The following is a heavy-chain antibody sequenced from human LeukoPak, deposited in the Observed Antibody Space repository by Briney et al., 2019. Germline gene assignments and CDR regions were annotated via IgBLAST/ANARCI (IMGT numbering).Heavy chain of an antibody. J-gene: IGHJ4*02. CDR3: ARVGDYGGNSELDY. CDR2: ISSSGSTI. V-gene: IGHV3-11*01. D-gene: IGHD4-23*01. Sequence: GGSLRLSCAASGFTSSDYYMSWIRQAPGKGLEWVSYISSSGSTIYYADSVKGRFTTSRDNAKNSLYLQMNSLRAEDTAVYYCARVGDYGGNSELDYWGQGTLVTVSS. CDR1: GFTSSDYY.